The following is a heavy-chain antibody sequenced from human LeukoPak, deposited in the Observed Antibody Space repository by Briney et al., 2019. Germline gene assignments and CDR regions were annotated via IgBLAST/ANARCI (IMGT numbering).Heavy chain of an antibody. J-gene: IGHJ4*02. Sequence: PGGSLRLSCAASGFTFSSYSMNWVRQAPGKGLEWVSSISSSSSYIYYADSVKGRFTISRDNARNSLYLQMNSLRAEDTAVYYCARDSRLRVAARRDYYFDYRGQGTLVTVSS. D-gene: IGHD6-6*01. CDR1: GFTFSSYS. CDR3: ARDSRLRVAARRDYYFDY. V-gene: IGHV3-21*01. CDR2: ISSSSSYI.